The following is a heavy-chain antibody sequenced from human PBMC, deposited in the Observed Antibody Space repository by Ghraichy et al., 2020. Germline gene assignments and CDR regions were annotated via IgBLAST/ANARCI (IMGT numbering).Heavy chain of an antibody. J-gene: IGHJ4*02. CDR2: ITGTSDHT. V-gene: IGHV3-21*01. Sequence: GGSLRLSCAASGFTFGIYTMNWVRQAPGKGLEWVSSITGTSDHTFYADSVNGRFTNSRDNAKNSLYLQMDSLTAEDTAVYYSTRELSGSFFEYWGQGTLVTVYS. CDR1: GFTFGIYT. D-gene: IGHD1-26*01. CDR3: TRELSGSFFEY.